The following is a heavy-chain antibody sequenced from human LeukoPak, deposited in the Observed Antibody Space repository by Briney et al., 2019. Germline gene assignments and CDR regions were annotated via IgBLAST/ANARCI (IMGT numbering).Heavy chain of an antibody. J-gene: IGHJ4*02. CDR3: VRQYEGLDY. V-gene: IGHV3-30*03. CDR2: ITDTGYNT. CDR1: GFTFSSYS. Sequence: GGSLRLSCAASGFTFSSYSMNWVRQAPGKGLEWVAVITDTGYNTYYADSVKGRFTISRDNSRNTLYLQMSSLTFEDTALYFCVRQYEGLDYWGQGTLVTVSS. D-gene: IGHD2-2*01.